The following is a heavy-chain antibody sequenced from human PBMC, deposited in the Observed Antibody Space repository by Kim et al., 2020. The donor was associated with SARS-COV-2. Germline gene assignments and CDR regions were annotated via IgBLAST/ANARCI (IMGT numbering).Heavy chain of an antibody. D-gene: IGHD6-19*01. CDR1: GYTFTSYA. CDR3: ARDPWGSGWYDGMDV. Sequence: ASVKVSCKASGYTFTSYAMHWVRQAPGQRLEWMGWINAGNGNTKYSQKFQGRVTITRDTSASTAYMELSSLRSEDTAVNYCARDPWGSGWYDGMDVWGQGTTVTVSS. J-gene: IGHJ6*02. CDR2: INAGNGNT. V-gene: IGHV1-3*01.